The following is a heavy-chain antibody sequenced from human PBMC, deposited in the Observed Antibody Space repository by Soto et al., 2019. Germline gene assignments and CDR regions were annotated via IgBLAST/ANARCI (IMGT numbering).Heavy chain of an antibody. CDR1: GFTFSSYS. CDR3: ATYSSGWYADY. J-gene: IGHJ4*02. V-gene: IGHV3-33*01. CDR2: IWYDGSNK. Sequence: QVQLVESGGGVVQPGRSLRLSCAASGFTFSSYSMHWVRQAPGKGLEWVAVIWYDGSNKYYADSVKGRFTISRDNSKNTLYLQMNSLRAEDTAVYYCATYSSGWYADYWGQGTLVTVSS. D-gene: IGHD6-19*01.